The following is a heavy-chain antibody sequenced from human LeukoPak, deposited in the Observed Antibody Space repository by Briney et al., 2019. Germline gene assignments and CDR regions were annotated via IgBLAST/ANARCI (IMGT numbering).Heavy chain of an antibody. J-gene: IGHJ3*02. CDR1: GGSISSYY. CDR2: IYTSGST. V-gene: IGHV4-4*07. CDR3: ARPTYYYDSSGYSEDAFDI. Sequence: PSETLSLTCTVSGGSISSYYWSWIRQPAGKGLEWIGRIYTSGSTNYNPSLKSRVTISVDTSKNQFSLKLSSVTAADTAVYYCARPTYYYDSSGYSEDAFDIWGQGTMVTVSS. D-gene: IGHD3-22*01.